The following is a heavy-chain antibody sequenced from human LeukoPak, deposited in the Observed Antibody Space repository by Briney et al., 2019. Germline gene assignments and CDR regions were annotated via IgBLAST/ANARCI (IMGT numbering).Heavy chain of an antibody. V-gene: IGHV4-34*01. J-gene: IGHJ5*02. CDR1: GGSFSDYY. CDR3: ARYNWNTWFDP. CDR2: IRYSGHT. D-gene: IGHD1-1*01. Sequence: SETLSLTCAVYGGSFSDYYWSWIRQPPGKGLEWIAYIRYSGHTNYNPSLDTRVTISLDASKNQLSLRLSSVTAADTAVYYCARYNWNTWFDPWGQGALVTVSS.